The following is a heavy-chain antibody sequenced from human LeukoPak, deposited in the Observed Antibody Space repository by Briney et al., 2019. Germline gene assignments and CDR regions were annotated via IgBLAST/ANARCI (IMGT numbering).Heavy chain of an antibody. CDR2: SYYSGST. J-gene: IGHJ5*02. D-gene: IGHD7-27*01. CDR3: ARGRGSLGYNWFDL. Sequence: PSETLSLTCSVYGGSISSGDYYWSWIRQPPGKGLERIGYSYYSGSTYEHPSHKSRTTISVDTSKDEFSLKLSSVTAADTAVYYWARGRGSLGYNWFDLWGQGTLVTVSS. V-gene: IGHV4-30-4*08. CDR1: GGSISSGDYY.